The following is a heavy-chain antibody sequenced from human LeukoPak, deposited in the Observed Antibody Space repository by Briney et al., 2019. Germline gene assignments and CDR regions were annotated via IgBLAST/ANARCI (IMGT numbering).Heavy chain of an antibody. D-gene: IGHD3-3*01. J-gene: IGHJ4*02. Sequence: GGSLRLSYAASGFTFSSYAMSWVRQAPGKGLEWVSAISGSGGSTYYADSVKGRFTISRDNSKNTLYLQMNSLRAEDTAVYYCAKHYDFWSGYFDYWGQGTLVTVSS. CDR1: GFTFSSYA. V-gene: IGHV3-23*01. CDR2: ISGSGGST. CDR3: AKHYDFWSGYFDY.